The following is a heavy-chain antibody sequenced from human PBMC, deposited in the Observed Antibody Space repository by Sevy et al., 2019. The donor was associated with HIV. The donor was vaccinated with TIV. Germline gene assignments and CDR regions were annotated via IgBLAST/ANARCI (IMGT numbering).Heavy chain of an antibody. CDR3: ARDLPPSATTVAHFDS. CDR2: ITNSGSTV. D-gene: IGHD4-17*01. Sequence: GGSLRLSCAASGFIFSSYEMNWVRQAPGKGLEWVSYITNSGSTVYYSDSVKGRFTISRDNAKNSVYLQMNNLRAEETAVYYCARDLPPSATTVAHFDSWGQGTLVTVSS. CDR1: GFIFSSYE. V-gene: IGHV3-48*03. J-gene: IGHJ4*02.